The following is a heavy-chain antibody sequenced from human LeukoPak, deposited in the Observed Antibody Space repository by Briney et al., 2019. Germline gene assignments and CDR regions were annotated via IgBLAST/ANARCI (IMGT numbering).Heavy chain of an antibody. CDR1: GYSISSGYY. CDR2: IYHSGGT. V-gene: IGHV4-38-2*01. Sequence: SETLSLTCAVSGYSISSGYYWGWIRQPPGKGLEWIGSIYHSGGTYYNPSLKSRVTISVDTSKNQFSLKLSSVTAADTAVYYCARSVDTAVDAFDIWGQGTMVTVSS. J-gene: IGHJ3*02. D-gene: IGHD5-18*01. CDR3: ARSVDTAVDAFDI.